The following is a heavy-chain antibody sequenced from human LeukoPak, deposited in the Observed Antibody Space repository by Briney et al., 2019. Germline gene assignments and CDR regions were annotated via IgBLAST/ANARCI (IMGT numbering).Heavy chain of an antibody. V-gene: IGHV1-2*02. CDR1: GYTFTGYY. CDR2: INPNSGGT. Sequence: GASVKVSCKASGYTFTGYYMHWVRQAPGQGLEWMGWINPNSGGTNYAQKFQGRVTMTRDTSISTAYMELSRLRSDDTAVYYCARGDSTYYYDSSGYNPMGYWGQGTLVTVSS. CDR3: ARGDSTYYYDSSGYNPMGY. D-gene: IGHD3-22*01. J-gene: IGHJ4*02.